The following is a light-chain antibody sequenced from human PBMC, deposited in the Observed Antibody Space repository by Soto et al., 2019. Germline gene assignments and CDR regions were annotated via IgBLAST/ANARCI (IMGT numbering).Light chain of an antibody. V-gene: IGKV1-5*01. J-gene: IGKJ2*03. CDR2: DAS. CDR1: QSIDRW. CDR3: QQYNHYYS. Sequence: DIQLTQSPSTLSASVGDRVTLTCRASQSIDRWLAWYQQKVGKAPELLIHDASSLESGVPSRFSGSGSGTEFTLTINSLQPDDCATYYCQQYNHYYSFGQGTKLEIK.